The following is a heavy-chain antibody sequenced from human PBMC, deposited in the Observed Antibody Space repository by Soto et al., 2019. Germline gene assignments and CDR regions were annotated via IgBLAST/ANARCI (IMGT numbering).Heavy chain of an antibody. V-gene: IGHV3-11*01. J-gene: IGHJ5*02. CDR1: GFTFSDYY. CDR2: ISPSGGTI. Sequence: QVQLVESGGGLVKPGGSLRLSCAASGFTFSDYYMSWIRQAPGKGLEWVSYISPSGGTIYYADSVKGRVTLSRDNAKNSLYLQMNSVRAEDTAVYHCVRVGYAYGNDPWGQGTLVAVSS. D-gene: IGHD3-10*01. CDR3: VRVGYAYGNDP.